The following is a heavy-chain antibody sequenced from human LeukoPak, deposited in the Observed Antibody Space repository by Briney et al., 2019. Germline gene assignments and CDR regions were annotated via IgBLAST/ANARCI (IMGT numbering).Heavy chain of an antibody. CDR1: GFTFSSYS. V-gene: IGHV3-21*01. Sequence: GGSLRLSCAASGFTFSSYSMNWVRQAPGKGLEWVSSISSTGSYIYYTDSMKGRFTISRDNAKNSLYLQTNSLRAEDTAVYYCAKDRCSGYSCYSPNLWGQGTLVTVSS. D-gene: IGHD2-15*01. CDR2: ISSTGSYI. J-gene: IGHJ5*02. CDR3: AKDRCSGYSCYSPNL.